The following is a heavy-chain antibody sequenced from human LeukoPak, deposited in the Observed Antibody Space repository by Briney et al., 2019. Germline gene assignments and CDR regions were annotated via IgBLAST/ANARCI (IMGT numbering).Heavy chain of an antibody. CDR2: IKHDGSEE. J-gene: IGHJ4*02. Sequence: SGGSLRLSCVASGLSISGQWMHWVRQAPGQGLEWVANIKHDGSEEYYVDSVKGRFTISRDYGRNSVSLQMNSVRAEDTAVYYCGYTNNFYHWGQGTLVVVSS. D-gene: IGHD3-16*02. CDR3: GYTNNFYH. V-gene: IGHV3-7*01. CDR1: GLSISGQW.